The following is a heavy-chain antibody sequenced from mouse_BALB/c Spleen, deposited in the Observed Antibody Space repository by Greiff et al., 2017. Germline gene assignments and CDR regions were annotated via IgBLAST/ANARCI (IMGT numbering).Heavy chain of an antibody. D-gene: IGHD1-1*01. CDR3: ATGGRGYYFDY. Sequence: EVQLQQSGPGLVKPSQSLSLTCTVTGYSITSDYAWNWIRQFPGNKLEWMGYISYSGSTSYNPSLKSRISITRDTSKNQFFLQLNSVTTEDTATYYCATGGRGYYFDYWGQGTTLTVSS. V-gene: IGHV3-2*02. CDR1: GYSITSDYA. CDR2: ISYSGST. J-gene: IGHJ2*01.